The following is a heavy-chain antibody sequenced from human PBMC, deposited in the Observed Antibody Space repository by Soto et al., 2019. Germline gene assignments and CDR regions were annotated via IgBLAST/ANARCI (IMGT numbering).Heavy chain of an antibody. D-gene: IGHD6-13*01. J-gene: IGHJ6*03. CDR1: GFTFSGSA. CDR3: ARRGYGSRWPNVYMDV. Sequence: GGSLRLSCAASGFTFSGSAMHWVRQASGKGLEWVGHIRSKANSYATAYAASVKGRFTISRDDSKNTAYLQMGSLRAEDMALYYCARRGYGSRWPNVYMDVWGKGTTVTVSS. V-gene: IGHV3-73*01. CDR2: IRSKANSYAT.